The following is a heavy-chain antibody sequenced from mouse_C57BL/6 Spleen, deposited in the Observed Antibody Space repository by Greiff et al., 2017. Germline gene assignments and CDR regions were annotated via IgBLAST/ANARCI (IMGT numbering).Heavy chain of an antibody. V-gene: IGHV1-74*01. CDR2: IHPSDSDT. D-gene: IGHD2-3*01. J-gene: IGHJ4*01. CDR1: GYTFTSYW. CDR3: AIEGIDGEAMDY. Sequence: QVQLQQPGAELVKPGASVKVSCKASGYTFTSYWMHWVKQRPGQGLEWIGRIHPSDSDTNYNQKFKGKATLTVDKSSSTADMQLSSLTSEDSAVXYCAIEGIDGEAMDYWGQGNSVTVSS.